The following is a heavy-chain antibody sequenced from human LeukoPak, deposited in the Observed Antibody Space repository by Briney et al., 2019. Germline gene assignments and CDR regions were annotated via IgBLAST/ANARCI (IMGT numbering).Heavy chain of an antibody. J-gene: IGHJ4*02. CDR1: GLTFSNYA. CDR2: ISAGGGST. CDR3: AELFGRSGDY. V-gene: IGHV3-23*01. Sequence: GGSLRLSCAASGLTFSNYAMTWVRQAPGKGLEWVSSISAGGGSTYYADSVKGRFTISRDNSENTLYLQMNSLRAEDTAIYYCAELFGRSGDYWGQGTLVTVSS. D-gene: IGHD3-3*01.